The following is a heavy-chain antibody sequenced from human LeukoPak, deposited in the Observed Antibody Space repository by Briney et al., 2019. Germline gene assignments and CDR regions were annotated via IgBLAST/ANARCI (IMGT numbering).Heavy chain of an antibody. D-gene: IGHD3-22*01. V-gene: IGHV3-9*01. CDR3: AKGPYDYYDSSGPFDY. J-gene: IGHJ4*02. Sequence: GRSLRLSCAASGFTFDDYAMHWVRQAPGKGLEWVSGISWNSGSIGYADSVKGRFTISRDNAKKSLYLQMNSLRAEDTALYYCAKGPYDYYDSSGPFDYWGQGTLVTVSS. CDR1: GFTFDDYA. CDR2: ISWNSGSI.